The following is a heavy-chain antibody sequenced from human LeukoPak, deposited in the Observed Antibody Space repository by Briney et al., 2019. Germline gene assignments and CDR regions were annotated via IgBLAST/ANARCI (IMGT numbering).Heavy chain of an antibody. V-gene: IGHV3-7*01. J-gene: IGHJ4*02. CDR2: IKQDGSEK. Sequence: PGGSLRLSCAASGSTFTNYWMSWVRQAPGKGLEWVANIKQDGSEKYYVDSVKGRFGISRDNAKNSLYLQMNSLRAEDTAVYYCARDDYGGTRYWGQGTLVTVSS. CDR3: ARDDYGGTRY. CDR1: GSTFTNYW. D-gene: IGHD4/OR15-4a*01.